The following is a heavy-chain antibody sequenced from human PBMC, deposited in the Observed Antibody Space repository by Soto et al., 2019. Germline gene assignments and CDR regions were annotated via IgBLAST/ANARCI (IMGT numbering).Heavy chain of an antibody. CDR1: GYTFTSYG. D-gene: IGHD5-18*01. V-gene: IGHV1-18*04. J-gene: IGHJ4*02. Sequence: ASGKVSCKASGYTFTSYGISWVRQAPGQGLEWMGWISAYNGNTNYAQKLQGRVTMTTDTSTSTAYMELRSLRSDDTAVYYCASTRYSCGSSPTDYWGQRTLVPVSP. CDR2: ISAYNGNT. CDR3: ASTRYSCGSSPTDY.